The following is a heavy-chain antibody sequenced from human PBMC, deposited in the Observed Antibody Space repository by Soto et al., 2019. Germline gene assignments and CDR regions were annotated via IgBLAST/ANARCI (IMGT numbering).Heavy chain of an antibody. Sequence: SETLSLTCTVSGGSISSYYWSWIRQPPGKGLEWIGYIYYSGSTNYNPSLKSRVTISVDTSKNQFSLKLSSVTAADAAVYYCARGSYSSGWVWGQGTLVTVSS. CDR2: IYYSGST. J-gene: IGHJ4*02. CDR1: GGSISSYY. D-gene: IGHD6-19*01. V-gene: IGHV4-59*01. CDR3: ARGSYSSGWV.